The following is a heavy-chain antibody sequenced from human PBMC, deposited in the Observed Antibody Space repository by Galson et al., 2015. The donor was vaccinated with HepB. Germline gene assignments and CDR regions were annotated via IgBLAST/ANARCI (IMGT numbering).Heavy chain of an antibody. J-gene: IGHJ6*02. CDR2: INPNSGGT. D-gene: IGHD3-10*01. CDR3: ARDRVVRGGISPPRAYYGMDV. Sequence: SVKVSCKASGYTFTGYYMHWVRQAPGQGLEWMGWINPNSGGTNYAQKFQGWVTMTRDTSISTAYMELSRLRSDDTAVYYCARDRVVRGGISPPRAYYGMDVWGQGTTVTVSS. CDR1: GYTFTGYY. V-gene: IGHV1-2*04.